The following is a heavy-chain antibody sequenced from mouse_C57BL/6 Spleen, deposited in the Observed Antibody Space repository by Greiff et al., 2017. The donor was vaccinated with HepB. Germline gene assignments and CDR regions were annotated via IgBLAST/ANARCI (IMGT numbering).Heavy chain of an antibody. CDR3: ASRDVLYAMDY. V-gene: IGHV5-17*01. J-gene: IGHJ4*01. D-gene: IGHD3-1*01. CDR1: GFTFSDYG. Sequence: EVQRVESGGGSVKPGGSLKLSCAASGFTFSDYGMHWVRQAPEKGLEWVAYISSGSSTIYYADTVKGRFTISRDNAKNTLFLQMTSLRSEDTAMYYCASRDVLYAMDYWGQGTSVTVSS. CDR2: ISSGSSTI.